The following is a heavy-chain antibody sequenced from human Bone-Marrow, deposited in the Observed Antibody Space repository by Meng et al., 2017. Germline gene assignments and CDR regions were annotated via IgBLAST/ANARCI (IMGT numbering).Heavy chain of an antibody. CDR3: ARAPRGYSYGYVRVPYDY. CDR1: GFTFSSYA. Sequence: GESLKISCVASGFTFSSYAMSCVRQAPGKGLEWVSAISGSGGSTYYADPVKGRFTISRDDSKNTLYLQMNSLRAEDTAVYYCARAPRGYSYGYVRVPYDYWGQGTLVTVSS. CDR2: ISGSGGST. D-gene: IGHD5-18*01. J-gene: IGHJ4*02. V-gene: IGHV3-23*01.